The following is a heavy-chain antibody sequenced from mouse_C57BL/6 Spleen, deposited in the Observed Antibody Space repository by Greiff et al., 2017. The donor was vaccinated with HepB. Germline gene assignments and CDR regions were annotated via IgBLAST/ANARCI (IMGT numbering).Heavy chain of an antibody. J-gene: IGHJ3*01. Sequence: QVQLKQPGAELVKPGASVKLSCKASGYTFTSYWMHWVKQRPGRGLEWIGRIDPNSGGTKCNEKFKSKATLTVDKPSSTAYMQLSSLTSEDSAVYYCARYDYDAGFAYWGQGTLVTVSA. CDR2: IDPNSGGT. D-gene: IGHD2-4*01. CDR3: ARYDYDAGFAY. CDR1: GYTFTSYW. V-gene: IGHV1-72*01.